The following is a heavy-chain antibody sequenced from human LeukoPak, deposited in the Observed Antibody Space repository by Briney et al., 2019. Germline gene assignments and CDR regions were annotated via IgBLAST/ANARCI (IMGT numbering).Heavy chain of an antibody. D-gene: IGHD4-23*01. V-gene: IGHV1-2*04. CDR1: GYTFTGYY. CDR3: ARGIGGNSKPPRFDY. CDR2: INPNSGGT. Sequence: ASVTVSCKASGYTFTGYYMHWVRQAPGQGLEWMGWINPNSGGTNYAQKFQGWVTMTRDTSISTAYMELSRLRSDDTAVYYCARGIGGNSKPPRFDYWGQGTLVTVSS. J-gene: IGHJ4*02.